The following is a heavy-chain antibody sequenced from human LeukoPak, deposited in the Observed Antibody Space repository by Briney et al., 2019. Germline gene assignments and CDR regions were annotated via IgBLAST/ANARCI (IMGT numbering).Heavy chain of an antibody. V-gene: IGHV3-73*01. CDR1: GFSFSDFG. Sequence: GGSLRLSCAASGFSFSDFGIHWVRQASGKGLEWVGRIRSKVNSYATVFAASVKGRFTMSRDDSKNTAYLQMSSLKTEDTAVYYCLRSHTSGPPIWGPGTMVTVSS. D-gene: IGHD3-22*01. CDR3: LRSHTSGPPI. J-gene: IGHJ3*02. CDR2: IRSKVNSYAT.